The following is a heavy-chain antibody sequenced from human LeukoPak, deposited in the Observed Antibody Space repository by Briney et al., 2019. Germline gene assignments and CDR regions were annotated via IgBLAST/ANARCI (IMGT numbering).Heavy chain of an antibody. Sequence: SVKVSCKASGGTFSSYAISWVRQAPGQGLEWMGRIIPIFGTANYAQKFQGRVTITTDESTSTAYMELSSLRSEDTAVYYCARDKAAAWYMFGAFDIWGQGTMVTVSS. J-gene: IGHJ3*02. D-gene: IGHD6-13*01. CDR3: ARDKAAAWYMFGAFDI. CDR2: IIPIFGTA. V-gene: IGHV1-69*05. CDR1: GGTFSSYA.